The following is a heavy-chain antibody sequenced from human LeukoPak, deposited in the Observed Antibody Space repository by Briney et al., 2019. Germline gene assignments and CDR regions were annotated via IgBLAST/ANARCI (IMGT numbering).Heavy chain of an antibody. CDR2: ISYDGSNK. D-gene: IGHD6-6*01. Sequence: GGSLRLSCAASGFTFSSYGMHWVRQAPGKGLEWVAVISYDGSNKYYADSVKGRFTTSRDNSKNTLYLQMNSLRAEDTAVYYCAKKYSEYFQHWGQGTLVTVSS. V-gene: IGHV3-30*18. CDR3: AKKYSEYFQH. CDR1: GFTFSSYG. J-gene: IGHJ1*01.